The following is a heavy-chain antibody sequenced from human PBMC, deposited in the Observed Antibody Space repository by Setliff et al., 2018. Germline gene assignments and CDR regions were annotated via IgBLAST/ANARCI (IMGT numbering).Heavy chain of an antibody. Sequence: PGGSLRLSCAASGFTVSSDYMSWFRQAPGKGLEWVSSISSSSSYIYYADSVKGRFTISRDNAKNSLYLQMNSLRAEDTAVYYCARDWAYCGGGSCSYYGMDVWGQGTTVTVSS. CDR2: ISSSSSYI. CDR3: ARDWAYCGGGSCSYYGMDV. J-gene: IGHJ6*02. V-gene: IGHV3-21*01. CDR1: GFTVSSDY. D-gene: IGHD2-15*01.